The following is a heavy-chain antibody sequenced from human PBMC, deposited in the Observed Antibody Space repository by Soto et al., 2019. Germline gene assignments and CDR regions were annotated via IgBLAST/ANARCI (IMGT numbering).Heavy chain of an antibody. J-gene: IGHJ6*02. CDR3: ARDYGVPGENYYYYGMDV. D-gene: IGHD4-17*01. Sequence: ASVKVSCKASGYTFTSYDINWVRQATGQGLEWMGWMNPNSGNTGYAQKFQGRVTMTRNTSISTAYMELSSLRSEDTAVYYCARDYGVPGENYYYYGMDVWRQRTTVTVPS. CDR2: MNPNSGNT. V-gene: IGHV1-8*01. CDR1: GYTFTSYD.